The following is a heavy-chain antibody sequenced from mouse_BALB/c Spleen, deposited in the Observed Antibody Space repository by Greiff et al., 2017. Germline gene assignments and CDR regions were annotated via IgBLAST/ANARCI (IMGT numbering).Heavy chain of an antibody. D-gene: IGHD1-1*01. CDR1: GYAFTNYL. J-gene: IGHJ3*01. CDR2: INPGSGGT. CDR3: ARSYCGSSYDY. Sequence: VKLMESGAELVRPGTSVKVSCKASGYAFTNYLIEWVKQRPGQGLEWIGVINPGSGGTNYNEKFKGKATLTADKSSSTAYMQLSCLTSDASAVYFCARSYCGSSYDYWGQGTLVTVSA. V-gene: IGHV1-54*03.